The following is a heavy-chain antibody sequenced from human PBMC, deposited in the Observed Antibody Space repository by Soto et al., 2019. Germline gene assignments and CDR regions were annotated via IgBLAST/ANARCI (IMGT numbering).Heavy chain of an antibody. D-gene: IGHD2-8*01. CDR2: IIPIFGTA. J-gene: IGHJ6*02. Sequence: QVQLVQSGAEVKKPGSSVKVSCKASGGTFSSYAISWVRQAPGQGLEWMGGIIPIFGTANYAQKFQGRVTITADKSTSTAYMELSSLRSEDTAVYYCARDGCTNGVFYGGYYYGMDVWGQGTTVTVSS. V-gene: IGHV1-69*06. CDR1: GGTFSSYA. CDR3: ARDGCTNGVFYGGYYYGMDV.